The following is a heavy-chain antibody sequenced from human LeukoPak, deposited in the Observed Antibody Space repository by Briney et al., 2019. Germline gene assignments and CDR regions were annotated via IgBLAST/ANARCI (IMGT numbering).Heavy chain of an antibody. CDR3: ARIDYGDYPYPDY. CDR1: GGSFSGYY. J-gene: IGHJ4*02. V-gene: IGHV4-31*11. CDR2: IYYSGST. D-gene: IGHD4-17*01. Sequence: SETLSLTCAVYGGSFSGYYWSWIRQHPGKGLEWIGYIYYSGSTYYNPSLKSRVTISVDTSKNQFSLKLSSVTAADTAVYYCARIDYGDYPYPDYWGRGTLVTVSS.